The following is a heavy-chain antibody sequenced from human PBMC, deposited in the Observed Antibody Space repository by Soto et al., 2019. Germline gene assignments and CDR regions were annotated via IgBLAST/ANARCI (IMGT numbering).Heavy chain of an antibody. Sequence: PSQTLSLTCAITGDSVSSNSAGWSSVRQSPSRGLEWLGRTYYRSKWYYEYAVSVRGRITINPDTSKNQYSLQLNSVTPEDTAVYFCARGEQYSGRIFDYWGQGTLVTVSS. D-gene: IGHD1-26*01. V-gene: IGHV6-1*01. CDR1: GDSVSSNSAG. CDR2: TYYRSKWYY. J-gene: IGHJ4*01. CDR3: ARGEQYSGRIFDY.